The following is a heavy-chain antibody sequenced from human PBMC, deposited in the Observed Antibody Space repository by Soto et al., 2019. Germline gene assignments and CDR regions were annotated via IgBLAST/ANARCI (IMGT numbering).Heavy chain of an antibody. CDR3: ARRPRSYFDS. J-gene: IGHJ4*02. CDR2: IYYGGTT. CDR1: GGSISSSDYS. Sequence: PSETLSLTCTVSGGSISSSDYSWDWIRQPPGKGLEWIGCIYYGGTTYYYPSLKSRVTISVDTSKNQFSLNLSSVTAADTAVYYCARRPRSYFDSWGQGTLVTVSS. V-gene: IGHV4-39*01.